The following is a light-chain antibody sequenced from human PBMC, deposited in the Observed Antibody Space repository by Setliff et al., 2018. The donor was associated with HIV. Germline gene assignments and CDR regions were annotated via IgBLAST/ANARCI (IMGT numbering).Light chain of an antibody. V-gene: IGKV1-5*03. J-gene: IGKJ1*01. CDR2: KTS. CDR3: QQYYSYWT. CDR1: QSVNGW. Sequence: DIQLTQSPSTLSASVGDRVTITCRASQSVNGWLAWYQQKPGKAPKLLIYKTSNLQSGVPLRFSGGGSGAEFTLTISSLQPDDFATYYCQQYYSYWTFGQGTKVDIK.